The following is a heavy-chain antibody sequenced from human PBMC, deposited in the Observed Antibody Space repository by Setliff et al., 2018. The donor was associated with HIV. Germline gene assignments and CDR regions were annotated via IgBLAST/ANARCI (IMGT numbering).Heavy chain of an antibody. Sequence: ASVKVSCKVSGYTLTELSMHWVRQAPGKGLEWMGRFDPEDGDTIYAQKFQGRVTMTEDASTDTAYMEIKKLTSDDTAVYYCARDNRTGYSGGWPLDYWGQGTVVTVSS. D-gene: IGHD5-12*01. CDR3: ARDNRTGYSGGWPLDY. J-gene: IGHJ4*02. CDR2: FDPEDGDT. V-gene: IGHV1-24*01. CDR1: GYTLTELS.